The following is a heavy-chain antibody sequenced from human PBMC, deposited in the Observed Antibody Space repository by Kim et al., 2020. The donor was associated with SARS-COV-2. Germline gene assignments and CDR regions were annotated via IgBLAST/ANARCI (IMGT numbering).Heavy chain of an antibody. CDR2: IYSGGTP. Sequence: GGSLRLSCAASGFTVSSNYMSWVRQAPGNGLEWVSAIYSGGTPNYADSVKGRFTISRDNSKNTPYLQMDSLIVEDTSVYYCARGEDLPPTMVIVAAVVAYALDVWGQGTTVTVSS. V-gene: IGHV3-66*02. CDR1: GFTVSSNY. D-gene: IGHD2-15*01. J-gene: IGHJ6*02. CDR3: ARGEDLPPTMVIVAAVVAYALDV.